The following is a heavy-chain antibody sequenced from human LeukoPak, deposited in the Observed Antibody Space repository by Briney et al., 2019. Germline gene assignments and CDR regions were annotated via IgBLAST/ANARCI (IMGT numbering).Heavy chain of an antibody. CDR2: ISSSGGTT. J-gene: IGHJ4*02. CDR1: GFTFSSYA. V-gene: IGHV3-23*01. CDR3: AKRAPYYFDY. Sequence: GGSLRLSCAASGFTFSSYAMNWVRQAPGRGLEWVSGISSSGGTTYYADSVKGRFTISRDNSKNTLYLQMNSLRAEDTAIYYCAKRAPYYFDYSGQGTLVTVSS.